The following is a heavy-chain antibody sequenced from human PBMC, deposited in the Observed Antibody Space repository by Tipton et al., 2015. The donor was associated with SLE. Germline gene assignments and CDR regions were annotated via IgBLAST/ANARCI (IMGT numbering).Heavy chain of an antibody. Sequence: TLSLTCAVYGGSFSGYSWSWIRQPPGKGLEWIGEIDHFGNTNYNPSLKSRVTISIDTSNNQFSLRLTSVTAADTAVYFCARGYCSDGVCYGFGFFDYWGQGNLVTVSS. CDR3: ARGYCSDGVCYGFGFFDY. CDR1: GGSFSGYS. D-gene: IGHD2-8*01. V-gene: IGHV4-34*01. CDR2: IDHFGNT. J-gene: IGHJ4*02.